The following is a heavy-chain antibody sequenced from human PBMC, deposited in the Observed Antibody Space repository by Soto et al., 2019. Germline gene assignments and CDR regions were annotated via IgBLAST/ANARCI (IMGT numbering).Heavy chain of an antibody. Sequence: TLSLTCTVSGGSISSYYWSWIRQPPGKGLEWIGYIYYSGSTNYNPSLKSRVTISVDTSKNQFSLKLSSVTAADTAVYYCARATVTTKNGFDYWGQGTLVTVSS. J-gene: IGHJ4*02. CDR3: ARATVTTKNGFDY. CDR1: GGSISSYY. CDR2: IYYSGST. V-gene: IGHV4-59*08. D-gene: IGHD4-17*01.